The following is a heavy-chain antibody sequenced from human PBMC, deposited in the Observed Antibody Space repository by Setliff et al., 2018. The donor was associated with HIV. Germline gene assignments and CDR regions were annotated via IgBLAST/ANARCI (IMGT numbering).Heavy chain of an antibody. CDR1: GGSISSGDYY. CDR3: ARARRDSYDRGRRNHYYIDV. D-gene: IGHD3-22*01. Sequence: SETLSLTCTVSGGSISSGDYYWSWIRQHPGKGLEWIGYIYYSGSTYYNPSLKSRVTISVDTSKNQFFLKLSSVTAADTAVYYCARARRDSYDRGRRNHYYIDVWGKGTTVTVSS. J-gene: IGHJ6*03. CDR2: IYYSGST. V-gene: IGHV4-31*03.